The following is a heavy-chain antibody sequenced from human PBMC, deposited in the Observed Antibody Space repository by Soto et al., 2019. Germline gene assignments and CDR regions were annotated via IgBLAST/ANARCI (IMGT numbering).Heavy chain of an antibody. Sequence: EVQLLESGGGLVQPGGSLRLSCAASGFTFSSYAMSWVRQVPGKGLEWVSAISGSGGSTYYADSVKGRFTISRDNSKNTLYPQMNSLRAEDTAVYYCAKARIPYDSSGYYYDYWGQGTLVTVSS. CDR3: AKARIPYDSSGYYYDY. CDR1: GFTFSSYA. CDR2: ISGSGGST. V-gene: IGHV3-23*01. D-gene: IGHD3-22*01. J-gene: IGHJ4*02.